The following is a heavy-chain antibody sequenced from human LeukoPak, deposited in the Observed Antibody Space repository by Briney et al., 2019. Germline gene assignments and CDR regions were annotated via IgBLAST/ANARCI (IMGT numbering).Heavy chain of an antibody. CDR1: GFTFDDYG. Sequence: GGSLRLSCAASGFTFDDYGMTWVRQAPGKGLEWVSGINWNGDTIGYADSVKGRFTISRDNAKNSLYLQMNSLRAEDTAVYYCARGYLTKGRGIAAAGFGRYYYYYMDVWGKGTTVTISS. D-gene: IGHD6-13*01. CDR3: ARGYLTKGRGIAAAGFGRYYYYYMDV. CDR2: INWNGDTI. V-gene: IGHV3-20*04. J-gene: IGHJ6*03.